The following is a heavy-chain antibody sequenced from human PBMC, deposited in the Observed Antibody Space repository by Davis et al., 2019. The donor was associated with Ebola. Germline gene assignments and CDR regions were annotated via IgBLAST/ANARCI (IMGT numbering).Heavy chain of an antibody. Sequence: PSETLSLTCTVSEASISGYYWNWFRQPPGKGLEWIWFISGSGRTSYNPSLRSRVTISADTSKNQFFLNLSSVSAADTAIYFCARFGEGAYWGQGTLVTVSS. CDR2: ISGSGRT. D-gene: IGHD2-21*01. CDR3: ARFGEGAY. V-gene: IGHV4-59*01. J-gene: IGHJ4*02. CDR1: EASISGYY.